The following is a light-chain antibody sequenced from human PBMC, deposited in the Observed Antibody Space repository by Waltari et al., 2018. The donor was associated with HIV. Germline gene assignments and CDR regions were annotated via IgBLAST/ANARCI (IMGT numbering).Light chain of an antibody. J-gene: IGLJ2*01. CDR2: ECS. CDR3: SSYTSDSTVV. CDR1: SSDVGGHNY. Sequence: SALTQPASVSGSPGQSITISCTGTSSDVGGHNYVSWYQQHPDAAPQLMIYECSNRPSGVSNRFSGSKSGNSAALTISGLQAEDEADYYCSSYTSDSTVVFGGGTKLTVL. V-gene: IGLV2-14*01.